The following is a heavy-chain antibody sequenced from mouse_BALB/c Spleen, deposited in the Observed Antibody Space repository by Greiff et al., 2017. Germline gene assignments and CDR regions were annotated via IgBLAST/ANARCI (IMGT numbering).Heavy chain of an antibody. CDR2: IWGDGST. CDR1: GFSLTGYG. V-gene: IGHV2-6-7*01. CDR3: AKTDSSGPLYAMDY. J-gene: IGHJ4*01. D-gene: IGHD3-2*01. Sequence: QVQLQQSGPGLVAPSQSLSITCTVSGFSLTGYGVNWVRQPPGKGLEWLGMIWGDGSTDYNSALKSRLSISKDNSKSQVFLKRKSLQTDDTARYYCAKTDSSGPLYAMDYWGQGTAVTVSS.